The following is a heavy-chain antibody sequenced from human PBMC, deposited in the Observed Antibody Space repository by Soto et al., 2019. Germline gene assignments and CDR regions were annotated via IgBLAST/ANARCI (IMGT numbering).Heavy chain of an antibody. Sequence: ASVKVSCKASGYTFTSYGINWLRQAPGQGLEWMGWIGPFHGNPYTAQIFQGRVTMTADTSTGTVYMEMRSLTSDDTAVYYCARGGTQSAKVYYYYGLDVWGQGTTVTVSS. D-gene: IGHD1-1*01. V-gene: IGHV1-18*01. CDR3: ARGGTQSAKVYYYYGLDV. CDR1: GYTFTSYG. CDR2: IGPFHGNP. J-gene: IGHJ6*02.